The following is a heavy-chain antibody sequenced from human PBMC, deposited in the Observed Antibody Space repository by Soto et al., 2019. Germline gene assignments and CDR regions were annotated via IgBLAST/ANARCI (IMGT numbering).Heavy chain of an antibody. J-gene: IGHJ4*02. D-gene: IGHD3-3*02. CDR3: AGLGHFALQNYFDY. V-gene: IGHV4-59*08. CDR2: IYYSGST. Sequence: SDTLSLTCTVSGGSISSYYWSWIRQPPGKGLEWIGYIYYSGSTNYNPSLRSRVTISVDTSKNQFSLKLSSVTAADTAVYFCAGLGHFALQNYFDYWGQGTLVTVSS. CDR1: GGSISSYY.